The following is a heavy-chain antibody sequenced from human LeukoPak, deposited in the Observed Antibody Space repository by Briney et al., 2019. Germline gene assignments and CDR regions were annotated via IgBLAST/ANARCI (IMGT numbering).Heavy chain of an antibody. CDR2: IYHSGST. Sequence: SETLSLTCAVSGGSISSSNWWSWVRQPPGKGLEWIGEIYHSGSTNYNPSLKSRVTISVDTSKNQFSLKLSSVTAADTAVYYCARASMSDFWSGYPLYYYYYGMDVWGQGTTVTVSS. J-gene: IGHJ6*02. CDR1: GGSISSSNW. D-gene: IGHD3-3*01. V-gene: IGHV4-4*02. CDR3: ARASMSDFWSGYPLYYYYYGMDV.